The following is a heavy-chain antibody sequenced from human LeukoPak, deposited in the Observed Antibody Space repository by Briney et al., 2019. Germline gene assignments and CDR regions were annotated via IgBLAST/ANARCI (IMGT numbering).Heavy chain of an antibody. Sequence: GGSLRLSCAASGFTFSSYDMPWVRQATGKGLEWVSAIGTAGDTYYPGSVKGRFTISRENAKNSLYLQMNSLRAGDTAVYYCAREKIGITLNYFDLWGRGTLVTVSS. CDR3: AREKIGITLNYFDL. J-gene: IGHJ2*01. D-gene: IGHD1-20*01. V-gene: IGHV3-13*01. CDR2: IGTAGDT. CDR1: GFTFSSYD.